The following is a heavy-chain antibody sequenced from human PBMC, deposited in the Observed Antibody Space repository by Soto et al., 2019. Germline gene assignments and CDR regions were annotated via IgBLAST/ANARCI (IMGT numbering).Heavy chain of an antibody. V-gene: IGHV3-23*01. D-gene: IGHD2-21*01. Sequence: EVQLLESGGGLVQPGGSLRLSCAASGFTFSSYAMSWVRQAPGKGLEWVSAISGSGGSTYYADSVKGRFTISRDNSKNTLYLQMNSLRAEDTAVYYCAKDLDCGGDCYPGWYFDLWGRGTLVTVSS. J-gene: IGHJ2*01. CDR1: GFTFSSYA. CDR2: ISGSGGST. CDR3: AKDLDCGGDCYPGWYFDL.